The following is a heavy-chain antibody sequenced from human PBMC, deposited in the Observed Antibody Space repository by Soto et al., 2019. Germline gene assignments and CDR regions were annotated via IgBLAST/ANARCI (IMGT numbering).Heavy chain of an antibody. J-gene: IGHJ6*03. CDR3: ARAPGEDGYYYYMDV. V-gene: IGHV3-7*01. Sequence: GGSLRLSCAASGFTFSSYWMSWVRQAPGKGLEWVANIKQDGSEKYYVDSVKGRFTISRDNAKNSLYLQMNSLRAEDTAVYYCARAPGEDGYYYYMDVWGKGTTVTVSS. CDR2: IKQDGSEK. CDR1: GFTFSSYW. D-gene: IGHD7-27*01.